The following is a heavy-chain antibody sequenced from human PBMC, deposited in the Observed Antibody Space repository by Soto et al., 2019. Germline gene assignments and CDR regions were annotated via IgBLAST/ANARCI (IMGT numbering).Heavy chain of an antibody. Sequence: QVQLVQSGAEVKKPGSSVKVSCKASGGTFSSYAISWVRQAPRQGLEWMGGIIPIFGTANYAQKFQGRVTITADESTSTAYMELSSLRSEDTAVYYCARDPYSNYYYGMDVWGQGTTVTVSS. J-gene: IGHJ6*02. V-gene: IGHV1-69*12. D-gene: IGHD4-4*01. CDR1: GGTFSSYA. CDR2: IIPIFGTA. CDR3: ARDPYSNYYYGMDV.